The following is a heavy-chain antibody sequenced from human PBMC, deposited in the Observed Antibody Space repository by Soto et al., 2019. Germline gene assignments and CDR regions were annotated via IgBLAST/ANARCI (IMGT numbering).Heavy chain of an antibody. J-gene: IGHJ4*02. CDR3: AKPLSDIVATMGFDY. CDR2: ISGSGGST. V-gene: IGHV3-23*01. CDR1: GFTFSSYA. D-gene: IGHD5-12*01. Sequence: EVQLLESGGGLVQPGGSLRLSCAASGFTFSSYAMSWVRQAPGKGLEWVSAISGSGGSTYYTDSVKGRFTISRDNSKNTLYLQMNSLRAEDTAVYYCAKPLSDIVATMGFDYWGQGTLVTVSS.